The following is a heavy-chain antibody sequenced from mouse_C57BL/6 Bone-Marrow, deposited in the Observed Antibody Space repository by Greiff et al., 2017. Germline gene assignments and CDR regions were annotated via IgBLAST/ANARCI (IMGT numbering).Heavy chain of an antibody. CDR1: GFSLTSYG. D-gene: IGHD2-5*01. Sequence: QVQLKESGPGLVAPSQSLSITCTVSGFSLTSYGVHWVRQPPGKGLEWLVVIWSDGSTTYNSALKSRLSISKDNSKSQVFLKMNSLQTDDTAMYYCARHAYSNDYYTMDYWGQGTSVTVSS. CDR3: ARHAYSNDYYTMDY. CDR2: IWSDGST. V-gene: IGHV2-6-1*01. J-gene: IGHJ4*01.